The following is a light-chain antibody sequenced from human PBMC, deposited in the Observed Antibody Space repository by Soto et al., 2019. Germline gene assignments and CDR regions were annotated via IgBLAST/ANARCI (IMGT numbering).Light chain of an antibody. CDR1: NIVGYN. CDR2: DDD. Sequence: SYYLTQPPSVSVAPGRAARVTCGGSNIVGYNLQWYQQKPGQAPVLVVYDDDVRPSGIPERFSGSNSGNTATLTISRVEDGDEDDYYCQIWDSDSXHYVVGSGNKVXV. V-gene: IGLV3-21*02. CDR3: QIWDSDSXHYV. J-gene: IGLJ1*01.